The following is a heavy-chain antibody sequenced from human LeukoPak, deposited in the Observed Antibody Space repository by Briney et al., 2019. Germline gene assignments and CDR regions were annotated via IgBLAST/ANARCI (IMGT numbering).Heavy chain of an antibody. J-gene: IGHJ6*02. CDR1: GGSISSSSYY. V-gene: IGHV4-39*01. CDR2: IYYSGSN. Sequence: KPSETLSLTCTVSGGSISSSSYYWGWIRQPPGKGLEWIGSIYYSGSNYYNPSLKSRVTISVDTSQNQFSLKLSSVTAADTAVYYCARQRSMTTSYYYYGMDVWGQGTTVTVSS. CDR3: ARQRSMTTSYYYYGMDV. D-gene: IGHD4-11*01.